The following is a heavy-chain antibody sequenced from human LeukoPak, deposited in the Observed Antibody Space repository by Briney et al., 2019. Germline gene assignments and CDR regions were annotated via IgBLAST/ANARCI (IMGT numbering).Heavy chain of an antibody. CDR2: ISSSSNYI. V-gene: IGHV3-21*01. CDR1: GFTFSSYF. Sequence: GESLRLSCAAPGFTFSSYFMSWVRQAPGKGLEWVSSISSSSNYIYYADSVKGRFTISRDNAKNSLYLQMNSLRAEDTAVYYCARGGSRVTTIHMFDYWGQGTLVTVSS. CDR3: ARGGSRVTTIHMFDY. J-gene: IGHJ4*02. D-gene: IGHD5-12*01.